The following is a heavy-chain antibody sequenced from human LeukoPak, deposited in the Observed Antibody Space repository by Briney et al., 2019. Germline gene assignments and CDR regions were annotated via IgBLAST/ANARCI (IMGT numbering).Heavy chain of an antibody. J-gene: IGHJ4*02. CDR1: GGSISSYY. CDR2: IYYSGST. CDR3: AREVPDYYGSGSPFDY. Sequence: PSEXXSLTCTVSGGSISSYYWSWLRQPPGKGLEGIGDIYYSGSTNYNPSLKSRVPISVDTSKNQFSLKLSSVTAADTAVYYCAREVPDYYGSGSPFDYWGQGTLVTVSS. V-gene: IGHV4-59*01. D-gene: IGHD3-10*01.